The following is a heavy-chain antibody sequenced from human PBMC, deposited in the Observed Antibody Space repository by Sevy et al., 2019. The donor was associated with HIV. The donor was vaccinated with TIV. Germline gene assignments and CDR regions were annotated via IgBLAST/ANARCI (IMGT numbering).Heavy chain of an antibody. Sequence: SKTLSLTCAVYGGSFSGYYWSWIRQPPGKGLEWIGEIIPSGITNYNPSLKSRVTISIDTSKNQFSLKVKSVTAADTAIYYCARGQWEHPYWGQGTQVTVSS. CDR1: GGSFSGYY. CDR2: IIPSGIT. CDR3: ARGQWEHPY. D-gene: IGHD1-26*01. J-gene: IGHJ4*02. V-gene: IGHV4-34*01.